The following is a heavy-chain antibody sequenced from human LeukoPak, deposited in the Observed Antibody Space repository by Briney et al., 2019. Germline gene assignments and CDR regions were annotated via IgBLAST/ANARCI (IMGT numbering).Heavy chain of an antibody. CDR3: ARGRDYYDSSGPRAHVQLLGAFDI. CDR2: IIPIFGTA. Sequence: SVKVSCKASGGTFSSYAISWVRQAPGQGLEWMGGIIPIFGTANYAQKLQGRVTITADESTSTAYMELSSLRSEDTAVYYCARGRDYYDSSGPRAHVQLLGAFDIWGQGTMVTVSS. CDR1: GGTFSSYA. J-gene: IGHJ3*02. V-gene: IGHV1-69*13. D-gene: IGHD3-22*01.